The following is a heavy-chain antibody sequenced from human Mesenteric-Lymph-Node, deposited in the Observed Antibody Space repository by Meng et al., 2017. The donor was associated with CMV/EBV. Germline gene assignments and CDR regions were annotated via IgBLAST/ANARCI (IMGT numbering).Heavy chain of an antibody. Sequence: GESLKISCAASGFTFSSSIMNWVRQAPAKGMEWVSSISSSSSYIYYADSVKGRFTITRENAKNSLYLQMNSLRAEDTAVYYCTRCYDCWSGYYTHYYYYGMDVWGQGTTVTVSS. CDR2: ISSSSSYI. V-gene: IGHV3-21*01. CDR3: TRCYDCWSGYYTHYYYYGMDV. J-gene: IGHJ6*02. CDR1: GFTFSSSI. D-gene: IGHD3-3*01.